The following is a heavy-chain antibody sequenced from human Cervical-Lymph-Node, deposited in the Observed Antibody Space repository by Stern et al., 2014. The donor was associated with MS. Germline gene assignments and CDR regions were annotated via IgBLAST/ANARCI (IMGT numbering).Heavy chain of an antibody. CDR2: FYHSGST. V-gene: IGHV4-59*02. J-gene: IGHJ1*01. CDR3: AKVHSSDWYAYGDFQT. Sequence: QLQLQESGPGLVKPSETLSLTCTVSGVSVSTSYWARIRQPPGKGLEWIGYFYHSGSTNFNPSLKSRVNISVDTSKNQFSLRLSAVTAADTAVYYCAKVHSSDWYAYGDFQTWGQGTLVTVSS. D-gene: IGHD6-19*01. CDR1: GVSVSTSY.